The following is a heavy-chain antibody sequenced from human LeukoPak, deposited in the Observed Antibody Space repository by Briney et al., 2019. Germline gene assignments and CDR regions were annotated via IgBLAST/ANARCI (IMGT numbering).Heavy chain of an antibody. Sequence: PGRSLRLSCAASGFTFSTYGMHWVRQAPGKGLEWVAVIYNDGTNDYYADSVKGRFTISRDNAKNTLYLQMNSLGAEDTAVYYCARTSYDTGGYFEDWGQGTLVTVSS. D-gene: IGHD3-22*01. J-gene: IGHJ4*02. CDR2: IYNDGTND. CDR3: ARTSYDTGGYFED. V-gene: IGHV3-33*01. CDR1: GFTFSTYG.